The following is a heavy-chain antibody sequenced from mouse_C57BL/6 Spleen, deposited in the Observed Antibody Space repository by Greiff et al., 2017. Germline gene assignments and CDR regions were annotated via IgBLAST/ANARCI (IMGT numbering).Heavy chain of an antibody. CDR1: GYSFTDYN. CDR3: ARGGNDYYGSSYWYFDV. Sequence: HLVESGPELVKPGASVKISCKASGYSFTDYNMNWVKQSNGKSLEWIGVINPNYGTTSYNEKFKGKATLTVDQSSSTAYMQLNRLTSEDSAVYYCARGGNDYYGSSYWYFDVWGTGTTVTVSS. D-gene: IGHD1-1*01. CDR2: INPNYGTT. J-gene: IGHJ1*03. V-gene: IGHV1-39*01.